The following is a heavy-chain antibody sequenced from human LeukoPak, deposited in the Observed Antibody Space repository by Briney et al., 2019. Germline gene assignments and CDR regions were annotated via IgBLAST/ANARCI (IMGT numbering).Heavy chain of an antibody. Sequence: SGGSLSLSCAASGFTVSTNYMSWIRQAPGKGLEWVSYISSSGSTIYYADSVKGRFTISRDNAKNSLYLQMNSLRAEDTAVYYCARDYCSSTSCYHGGYYYDSSGYDSRGYFDYWGQGTLVTVSS. J-gene: IGHJ4*02. V-gene: IGHV3-11*01. D-gene: IGHD3-22*01. CDR3: ARDYCSSTSCYHGGYYYDSSGYDSRGYFDY. CDR1: GFTVSTNY. CDR2: ISSSGSTI.